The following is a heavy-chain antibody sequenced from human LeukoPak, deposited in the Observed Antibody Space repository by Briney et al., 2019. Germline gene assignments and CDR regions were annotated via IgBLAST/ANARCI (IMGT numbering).Heavy chain of an antibody. Sequence: GGSLRLSCAASGFIFSSYSMNWVRQAPGKGLEWVSSISSSSSFTYYADSVKGRFTITRDNAKNSQYLQMNSLRAEDTAVYYCARASNPQLHDYWGQGTLVTVSS. CDR2: ISSSSSFT. CDR3: ARASNPQLHDY. J-gene: IGHJ4*02. D-gene: IGHD2-2*01. V-gene: IGHV3-21*01. CDR1: GFIFSSYS.